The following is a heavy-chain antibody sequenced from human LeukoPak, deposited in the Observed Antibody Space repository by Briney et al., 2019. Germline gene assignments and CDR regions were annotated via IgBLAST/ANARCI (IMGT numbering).Heavy chain of an antibody. CDR1: GYTFTGYY. V-gene: IGHV1-2*02. Sequence: GASVKVSCKASGYTFTGYYMHWVRQAPGQGLEWMGWINPSSGGTNYAQKFQGRVTMTRDTSISTAYMELSRLRSDDTAVYYCARYYDILTGYASLGYWGQGTLVTVSS. CDR2: INPSSGGT. CDR3: ARYYDILTGYASLGY. J-gene: IGHJ4*02. D-gene: IGHD3-9*01.